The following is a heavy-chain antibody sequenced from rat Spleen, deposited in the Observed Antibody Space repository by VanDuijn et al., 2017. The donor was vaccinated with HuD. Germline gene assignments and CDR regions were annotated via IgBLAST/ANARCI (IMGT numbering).Heavy chain of an antibody. Sequence: EVKLVESGGGLVQPGNSLTLSCAASGFTFSNYDMAWVRQAPTKGLEWVASISPSGGSTYYRDSVKGRFTVSRDNAKSTLYLQMDSLRSEDTATYYCARWTYTRRGIDYWGQGVMVTVSS. CDR1: GFTFSNYD. J-gene: IGHJ2*01. D-gene: IGHD1-4*01. CDR2: ISPSGGST. V-gene: IGHV5S23*01. CDR3: ARWTYTRRGIDY.